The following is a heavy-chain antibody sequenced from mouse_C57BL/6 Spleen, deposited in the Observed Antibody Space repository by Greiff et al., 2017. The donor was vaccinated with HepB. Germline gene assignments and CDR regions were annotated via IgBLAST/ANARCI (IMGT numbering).Heavy chain of an antibody. CDR3: ARDDREYFDV. Sequence: EVQLVESGPELVKPGDSVKISCKASGYSFTGYFMNWVMQSHGKSLEWIGRINPYNGDTFYNQKFKGKATLTVDKSSSTAHMELRSLTSEDSAVYYCARDDREYFDVWGTGTTVTVSS. CDR2: INPYNGDT. CDR1: GYSFTGYF. J-gene: IGHJ1*03. V-gene: IGHV1-20*01. D-gene: IGHD2-14*01.